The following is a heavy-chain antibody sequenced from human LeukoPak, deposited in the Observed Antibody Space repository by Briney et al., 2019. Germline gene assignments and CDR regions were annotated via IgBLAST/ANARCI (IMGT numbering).Heavy chain of an antibody. CDR2: ISGGSGST. CDR3: ARYRHLGY. V-gene: IGHV3-23*01. D-gene: IGHD2-2*02. CDR1: GFTFSSYA. Sequence: QSGGSLRLSCAASGFTFSSYAMSWVRQAPGKGLAWVSTISGGSGSTYCADSVKGRFTISRDNSKNTLYLQMNSLRDEDTAVYYCARYRHLGYWGQGTLVTVSS. J-gene: IGHJ4*02.